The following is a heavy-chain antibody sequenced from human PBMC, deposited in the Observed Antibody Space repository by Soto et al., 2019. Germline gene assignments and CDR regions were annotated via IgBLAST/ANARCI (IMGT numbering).Heavy chain of an antibody. Sequence: EVQLVESGGGLVQPGGSLRLSCAASGFTFSSYAMHWVRQAPGKGLEYVSAISSNGGSTYYANSVKGRFTISRDNSKNTLYLQMGSLRAEDMAVYYCARDAVVDTIRDYYYYMDVWGKGTTVTVSS. D-gene: IGHD5-12*01. CDR2: ISSNGGST. CDR3: ARDAVVDTIRDYYYYMDV. CDR1: GFTFSSYA. V-gene: IGHV3-64*01. J-gene: IGHJ6*03.